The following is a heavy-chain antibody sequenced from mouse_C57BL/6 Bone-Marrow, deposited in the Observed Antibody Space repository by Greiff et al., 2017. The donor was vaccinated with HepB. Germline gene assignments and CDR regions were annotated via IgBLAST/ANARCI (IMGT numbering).Heavy chain of an antibody. V-gene: IGHV1-52*01. Sequence: QVQLQQPGAELVRPGSSVKLSCKASGYTFTSYWMHWVKQRPIQGLEWIGNIDPSDSETHYNQKFKDKATLTVDTSSSTAYMQLSSLTSEDSEVYYCARDYYGSSYGYDMDYWGQGTSVTVSS. CDR2: IDPSDSET. CDR1: GYTFTSYW. D-gene: IGHD1-1*01. J-gene: IGHJ4*01. CDR3: ARDYYGSSYGYDMDY.